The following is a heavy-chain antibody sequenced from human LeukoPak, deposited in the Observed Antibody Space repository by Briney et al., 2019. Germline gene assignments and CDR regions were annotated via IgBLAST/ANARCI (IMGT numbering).Heavy chain of an antibody. D-gene: IGHD3-22*01. V-gene: IGHV3-11*05. Sequence: GRSLRLSCTASGFAISAYWMSWVRQAPGKGLEWVSYISSSSSYTNYADSVKGRFTISRDNAKNSLYLQMNSLRAEDTAVYYCARVFVGSSGYYAVGGAFDIWGQGTMVTVSS. CDR3: ARVFVGSSGYYAVGGAFDI. CDR1: GFAISAYW. J-gene: IGHJ3*02. CDR2: ISSSSSYT.